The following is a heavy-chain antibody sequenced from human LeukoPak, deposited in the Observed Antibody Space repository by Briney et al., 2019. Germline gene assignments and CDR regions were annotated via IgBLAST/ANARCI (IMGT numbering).Heavy chain of an antibody. J-gene: IGHJ4*02. V-gene: IGHV3-23*01. CDR1: GCIFSSYA. CDR3: AKASWEGVTTTYFDY. D-gene: IGHD1-26*01. Sequence: GGSLRLSCAVSGCIFSSYAMSWVRQAPGKGLEWVSGISGSGGVTYYADSVKGRFTISRDNSKNTLYLRMNSLRGDDTAIYYCAKASWEGVTTTYFDYWGQGTLVPVSS. CDR2: ISGSGGVT.